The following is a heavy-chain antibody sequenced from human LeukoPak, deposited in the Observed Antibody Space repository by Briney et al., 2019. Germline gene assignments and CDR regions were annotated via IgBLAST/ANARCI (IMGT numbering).Heavy chain of an antibody. CDR2: MNPNSGNT. D-gene: IGHD3-22*01. J-gene: IGHJ4*02. CDR1: VYTFTSYD. V-gene: IGHV1-8*01. Sequence: ASVTVSCKASVYTFTSYDINWVRQATGQGLEWIGWMNPNSGNTGYAQKFQGRVTMTRNTSISTAYMELSSLRSEDTAVYYCASYDSSGYASLDYWGQGTLVTVSS. CDR3: ASYDSSGYASLDY.